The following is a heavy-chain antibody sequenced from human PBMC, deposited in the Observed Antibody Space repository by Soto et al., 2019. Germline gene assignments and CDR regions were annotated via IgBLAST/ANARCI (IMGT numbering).Heavy chain of an antibody. CDR2: INPATGAA. CDR1: GYPVTAYY. V-gene: IGHV1-2*02. J-gene: IGHJ3*02. CDR3: GSGGGVGVAGSAAFDM. D-gene: IGHD3-3*01. Sequence: QLHLVQSGAVVKKPGASVTVSCSASGYPVTAYYMHWVRQAPGRGLEWIGGINPATGAAKYTQTFQGRVTGTKEASTGTVFMGPGRLSSEDPAVLYCGSGGGVGVAGSAAFDMWGQGTLVTVSS.